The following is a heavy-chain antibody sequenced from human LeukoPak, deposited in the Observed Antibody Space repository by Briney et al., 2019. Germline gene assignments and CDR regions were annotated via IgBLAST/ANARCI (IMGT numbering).Heavy chain of an antibody. J-gene: IGHJ3*02. CDR3: ARDRVAGTRAFDI. V-gene: IGHV1-46*01. CDR1: GYTFTSYY. Sequence: ASVKVSRKASGYTFTSYYMHWVRQAPGQGLEWMGIINPSGGSASYAQKFQGRVTMTRDTSTSTVYMELSRLRSEDTAVYDCARDRVAGTRAFDIWGQGTMVTVSS. CDR2: INPSGGSA. D-gene: IGHD6-19*01.